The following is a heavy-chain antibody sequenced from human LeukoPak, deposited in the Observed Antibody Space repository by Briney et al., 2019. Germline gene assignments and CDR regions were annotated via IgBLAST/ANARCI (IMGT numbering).Heavy chain of an antibody. V-gene: IGHV4-39*01. Sequence: NPSETLSLTCTVSGGSISSGSYYWAWIRQPPGKGLEWIGSVYYSGSTYYNPSLKSRVTISVDTSKNRFSLKLSSVTAADTAVYYCALLAVAGTTLFDYWGQGTLVTVSS. CDR3: ALLAVAGTTLFDY. J-gene: IGHJ4*02. CDR1: GGSISSGSYY. CDR2: VYYSGST. D-gene: IGHD6-19*01.